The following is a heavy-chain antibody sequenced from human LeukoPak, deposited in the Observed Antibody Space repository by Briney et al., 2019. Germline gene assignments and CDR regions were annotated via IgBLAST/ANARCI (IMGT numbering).Heavy chain of an antibody. CDR3: ARGRIVVVTAASDY. V-gene: IGHV3-23*01. D-gene: IGHD2-21*02. Sequence: PGGSLRLSCAASGFIFGTYAMSWVRQAPGKGLEWVSDISGSDGSTYYADSVKGRFTISRDNSKNTLYLQMNSLRVEDTAVYYCARGRIVVVTAASDYWGQGTQVTVSS. CDR1: GFIFGTYA. CDR2: ISGSDGST. J-gene: IGHJ4*02.